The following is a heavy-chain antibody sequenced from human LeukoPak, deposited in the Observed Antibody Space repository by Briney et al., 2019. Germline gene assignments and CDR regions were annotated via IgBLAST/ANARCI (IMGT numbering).Heavy chain of an antibody. J-gene: IGHJ4*02. Sequence: PGGSLRLSCAASGFTFRNHWMHWVRQAPGKGLVWVARINNDGSDTNHADSVEGRFTISRDKAKNTLYLQMNSLRVEDTAVYYCARNNWGIDYWGQGTLVAVSS. V-gene: IGHV3-74*01. CDR2: INNDGSDT. CDR1: GFTFRNHW. D-gene: IGHD7-27*01. CDR3: ARNNWGIDY.